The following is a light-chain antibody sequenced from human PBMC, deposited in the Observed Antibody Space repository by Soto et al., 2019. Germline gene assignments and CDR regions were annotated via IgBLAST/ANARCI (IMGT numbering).Light chain of an antibody. J-gene: IGLJ1*01. V-gene: IGLV2-14*01. Sequence: QSALTQPASVSGSPGQSITISCTGTSSDAADYNYVSWYQQHPGKAPKLMISAVSNRPSGVSDRFSGSKSGNTASLTISGLQADDEADYYCSYMRNSLYVFGTGTKVTVL. CDR3: CSYMRNSLYV. CDR1: SSDAADYNY. CDR2: AVS.